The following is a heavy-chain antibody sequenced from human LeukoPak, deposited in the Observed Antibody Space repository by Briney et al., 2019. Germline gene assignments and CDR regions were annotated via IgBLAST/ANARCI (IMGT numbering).Heavy chain of an antibody. D-gene: IGHD2-15*01. Sequence: SETLSLTCAVSGGSISSSNWWSWVRQPPGKGLEWIGEIYHSGSTNYNPSLKSRVTISVDTSKNQFSLKLSSVTAADTAVYYCARSVVVVVAATSHGYYGMDVWGQGTTVTVSS. CDR2: IYHSGST. J-gene: IGHJ6*02. V-gene: IGHV4-4*02. CDR3: ARSVVVVVAATSHGYYGMDV. CDR1: GGSISSSNW.